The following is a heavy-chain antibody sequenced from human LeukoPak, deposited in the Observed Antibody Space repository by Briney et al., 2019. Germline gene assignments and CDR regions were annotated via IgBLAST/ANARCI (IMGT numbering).Heavy chain of an antibody. CDR3: ARGRYSSSWHDAFDI. V-gene: IGHV1-2*02. CDR1: GGTFSSYA. Sequence: ASVKVSCKASGGTFSSYAISWVRQAPGQGREWMGWINPSSGRTNYAQNFQDRVAMTRDTSISTAYMELSSLRSEDTAVYYCARGRYSSSWHDAFDIWGQGTMVTVSS. CDR2: INPSSGRT. D-gene: IGHD6-13*01. J-gene: IGHJ3*02.